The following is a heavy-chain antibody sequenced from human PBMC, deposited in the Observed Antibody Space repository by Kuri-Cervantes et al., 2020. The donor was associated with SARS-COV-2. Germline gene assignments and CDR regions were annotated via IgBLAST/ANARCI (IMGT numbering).Heavy chain of an antibody. CDR3: AHSGSSGVTIFGVVIIPTFDY. CDR1: GFSLSTSGMC. D-gene: IGHD3-3*01. J-gene: IGHJ4*02. CDR2: IDWDDDK. Sequence: SGPTLVKPTQTLTLTCTFSGFSLSTSGMCVSWIRQPPGKALEWLALIDWDDDKYYSISLKTRLTISKDTSKNQVVLTMTNMDPVDTATYYCAHSGSSGVTIFGVVIIPTFDYWGQGTLVTVSS. V-gene: IGHV2-70*12.